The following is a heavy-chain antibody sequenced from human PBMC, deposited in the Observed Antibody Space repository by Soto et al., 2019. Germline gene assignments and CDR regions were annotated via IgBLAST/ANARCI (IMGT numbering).Heavy chain of an antibody. Sequence: ASGRVSCKVSGYTLTELSMHWVRQAPGKGLEWMGGFDPEDGETIYAQKFQGRVTMTEDTSTDTAYMELSSLRSEDTAVYYCATGNPIAVAGTGYYYGMDVWGQGTTVTVSS. CDR3: ATGNPIAVAGTGYYYGMDV. CDR1: GYTLTELS. CDR2: FDPEDGET. D-gene: IGHD6-19*01. V-gene: IGHV1-24*01. J-gene: IGHJ6*02.